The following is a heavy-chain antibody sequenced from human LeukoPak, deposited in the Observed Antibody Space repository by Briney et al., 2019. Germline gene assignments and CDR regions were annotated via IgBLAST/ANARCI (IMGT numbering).Heavy chain of an antibody. D-gene: IGHD6-25*01. CDR3: AREGSSGGLLGFDY. CDR1: GGSFSGYY. V-gene: IGHV4-34*01. Sequence: SETLPLTCAVYGGSFSGYYWSWIRQPPGKGLEWIGEINHSGSTNYNPSLKSRVTISVDTSKNQFSLKLSSVTAADTAVYYCAREGSSGGLLGFDYWGQGTLVTVSS. J-gene: IGHJ4*02. CDR2: INHSGST.